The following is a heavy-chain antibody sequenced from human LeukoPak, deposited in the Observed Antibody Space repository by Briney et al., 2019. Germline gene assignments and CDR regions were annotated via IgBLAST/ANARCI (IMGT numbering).Heavy chain of an antibody. D-gene: IGHD5-18*01. V-gene: IGHV4-4*07. CDR1: GGSISSYY. J-gene: IGHJ6*02. CDR2: IYTSGST. CDR3: ARDRYTAMVYGMDV. Sequence: SETLSLTCTVSGGSISSYYWSWIRQPAGKGLKWIRRIYTSGSTNYNPSLKSRVTMSVDTSKNQFSLKLSSVTAADTAVYYCARDRYTAMVYGMDVWGQGTTVTVSS.